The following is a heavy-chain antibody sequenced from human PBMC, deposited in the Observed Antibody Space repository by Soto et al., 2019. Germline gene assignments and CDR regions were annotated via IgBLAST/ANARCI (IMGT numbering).Heavy chain of an antibody. D-gene: IGHD2-15*01. Sequence: LSLTCTVSGGSISSYYWSWIRQPPGKGLEWIGYIYYSGSTNYNPSLKSRVTISVDTSKNQFSLKLSSVTAADTAVYYCARERRVVAATVVHNYFDYWGQGTLVTVSS. J-gene: IGHJ4*02. CDR2: IYYSGST. CDR1: GGSISSYY. V-gene: IGHV4-59*01. CDR3: ARERRVVAATVVHNYFDY.